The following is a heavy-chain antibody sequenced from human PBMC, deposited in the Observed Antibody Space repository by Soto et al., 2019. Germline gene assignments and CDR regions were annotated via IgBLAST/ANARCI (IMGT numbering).Heavy chain of an antibody. CDR3: GRVDRSGGRGQRHDY. Sequence: SETLSLTCIVSGGSVNTGAYYWGWIRQPPGKGLEWIGYSYYSGSANYNPSLKSRVTISVDTSKNQFSLTLISMTAADTAVYYCGRVDRSGGRGQRHDYCGRGTLVTVSS. V-gene: IGHV4-61*08. CDR1: GGSVNTGAYY. J-gene: IGHJ4*02. D-gene: IGHD3-16*01. CDR2: SYYSGSA.